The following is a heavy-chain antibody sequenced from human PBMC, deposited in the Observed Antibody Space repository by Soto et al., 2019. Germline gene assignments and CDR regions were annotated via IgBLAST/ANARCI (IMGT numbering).Heavy chain of an antibody. V-gene: IGHV4-34*01. CDR2: INHSGST. CDR3: ARGRRYSCFDYFGRKDEYYMVV. Sequence: SETLSLTCAVYGGSFSGYYWSWIRQPPGKGLEWIGEINHSGSTNYNPSLKSRVTISVDTSKNQFSLKLSSVTAADTAVYYCARGRRYSCFDYFGRKDEYYMVVWGKGTPVTV. D-gene: IGHD5-12*01. CDR1: GGSFSGYY. J-gene: IGHJ6*03.